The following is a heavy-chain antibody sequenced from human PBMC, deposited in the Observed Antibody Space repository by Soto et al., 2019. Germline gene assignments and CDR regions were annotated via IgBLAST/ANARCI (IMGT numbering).Heavy chain of an antibody. Sequence: EVQLLESGGGLVQPGGSLRLSCAASGFTFSSYAMTWVRQAPGKGLEWVSAISGSGGTTYHADSVKGRFTISRDNSKNTLYLQMNSLRAEDAAVYYCAKPPYSSSSYYYYGMDVWGQGTTVTDSS. CDR1: GFTFSSYA. CDR3: AKPPYSSSSYYYYGMDV. J-gene: IGHJ6*02. CDR2: ISGSGGTT. V-gene: IGHV3-23*01. D-gene: IGHD6-6*01.